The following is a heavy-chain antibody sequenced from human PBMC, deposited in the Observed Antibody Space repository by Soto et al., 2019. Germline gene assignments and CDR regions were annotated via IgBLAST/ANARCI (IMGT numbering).Heavy chain of an antibody. J-gene: IGHJ4*02. CDR2: LSSDGFGT. D-gene: IGHD3-16*01. CDR1: GFTLSAYW. CDR3: ARDLGGPDY. V-gene: IGHV3-74*03. Sequence: GGSLRLSCAASGFTLSAYWMHWVRQAPGRGLEWVSRLSSDGFGTAYADSVKGRFHISRDNARNTLFLQMNGLRAEDTAVYYCARDLGGPDYWGRGTLVTVSS.